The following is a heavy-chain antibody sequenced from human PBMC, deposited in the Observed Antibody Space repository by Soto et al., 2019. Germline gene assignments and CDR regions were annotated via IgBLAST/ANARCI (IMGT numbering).Heavy chain of an antibody. CDR2: IYYSGIT. J-gene: IGHJ5*02. Sequence: QVQLQESGPGLVKPSETLSLTCTVSGGSISSYYWSWIRQPPGKGLEWAGYIYYSGITNYNPSLKRRLTISADPSKNHFYLKMNSVTAAKPAVYSCARLGRGFDPWGQGTLVTVSS. CDR1: GGSISSYY. V-gene: IGHV4-59*01. CDR3: ARLGRGFDP.